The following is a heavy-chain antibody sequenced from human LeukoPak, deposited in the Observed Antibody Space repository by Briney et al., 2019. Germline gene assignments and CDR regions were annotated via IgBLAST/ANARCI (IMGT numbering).Heavy chain of an antibody. V-gene: IGHV4-59*01. CDR1: GGSISSYY. CDR2: IYYSGST. Sequence: SEPLSLTCTVSGGSISSYYWSWIRQPPGKGLEWIGYIYYSGSTNYNPSLKSRVTISVDTSKNQFSLKLSSVTAADTAVYYCARVVVRNWFDPWGQGTLVTVSS. J-gene: IGHJ5*02. CDR3: ARVVVRNWFDP. D-gene: IGHD6-6*01.